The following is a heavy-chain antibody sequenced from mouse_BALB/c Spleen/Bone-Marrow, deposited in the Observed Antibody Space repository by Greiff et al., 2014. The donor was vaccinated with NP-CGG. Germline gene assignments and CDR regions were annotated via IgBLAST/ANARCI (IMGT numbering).Heavy chain of an antibody. CDR1: GFTFSTYA. J-gene: IGHJ1*01. CDR3: VRVIGTRCFDV. Sequence: EVMLVESGGGFVKPGGSLKLSCAASGFTFSTYAMSWVRQSPEKRLEWVAEISGGGSYTYYPDTVTGRFTIFRDNAKNTLYLEMSSPRSEDTAMYYCVRVIGTRCFDVRGAGTTVTVSS. V-gene: IGHV5-9-4*01. CDR2: ISGGGSYT. D-gene: IGHD4-1*01.